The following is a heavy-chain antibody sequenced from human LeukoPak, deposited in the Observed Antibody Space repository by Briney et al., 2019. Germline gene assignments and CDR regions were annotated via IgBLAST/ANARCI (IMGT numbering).Heavy chain of an antibody. CDR1: GGTLSRYA. V-gene: IGHV1-69*01. Sequence: ASVKVSCKASGGTLSRYAISWVRQAPGQGLEWMGGILPIFGTVNYVQKFQGRVTITADEPTSTAYMELSSLRSEDTAVYYCAREIVIRAGYFYDSSGPCDYWGQGTLITVSS. CDR2: ILPIFGTV. CDR3: AREIVIRAGYFYDSSGPCDY. J-gene: IGHJ4*02. D-gene: IGHD3-22*01.